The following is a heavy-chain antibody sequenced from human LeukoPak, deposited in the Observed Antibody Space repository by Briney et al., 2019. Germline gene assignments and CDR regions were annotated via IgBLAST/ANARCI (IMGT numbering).Heavy chain of an antibody. CDR2: IYYSGST. D-gene: IGHD3-9*01. Sequence: PSETLSPTCTVSGGSISSGGYYWSWIRQHPGKGLEWIGYIYYSGSTYYNPSLKSRVTISVDTSKNQFSLKLSPVTAADTAVYYCARVSQHYDILTGYYRLFDYWGQGTLVTVSS. CDR1: GGSISSGGYY. V-gene: IGHV4-31*03. CDR3: ARVSQHYDILTGYYRLFDY. J-gene: IGHJ4*02.